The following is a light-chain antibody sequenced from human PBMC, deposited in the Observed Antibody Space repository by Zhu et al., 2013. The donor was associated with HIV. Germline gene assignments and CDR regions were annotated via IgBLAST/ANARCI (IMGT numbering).Light chain of an antibody. Sequence: DIQMTQSPSTLSASLGDRVTITCRASQNITSWLTWYQQKPRKAPKLLIYMASSLQSGVPSRFSGRGSGTEFTLTISSLQADDLATYHCQQYNSHPYTFGQGTKLEVK. J-gene: IGKJ2*01. CDR1: QNITSW. V-gene: IGKV1-5*03. CDR3: QQYNSHPYT. CDR2: MAS.